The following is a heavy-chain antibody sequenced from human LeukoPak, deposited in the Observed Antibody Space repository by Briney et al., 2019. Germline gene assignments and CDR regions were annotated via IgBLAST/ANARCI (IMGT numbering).Heavy chain of an antibody. D-gene: IGHD2-2*01. CDR3: ASAMRGYQLPTYYYMDV. Sequence: SVKVSCKASGGTFSTYAISWVRQAPGQGLEWMGGIIPIVGTANYAQKFQGRVTITADESTSTAYMELSSLRSEDTAVYYCASAMRGYQLPTYYYMDVWGKGTTVTVSS. CDR1: GGTFSTYA. J-gene: IGHJ6*03. V-gene: IGHV1-69*13. CDR2: IIPIVGTA.